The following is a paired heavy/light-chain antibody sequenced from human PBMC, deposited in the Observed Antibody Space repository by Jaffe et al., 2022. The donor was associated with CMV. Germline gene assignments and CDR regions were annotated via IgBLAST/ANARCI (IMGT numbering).Light chain of an antibody. Sequence: EIVLTQSPATLSLSPGERATLSCRASQSVSSYLAWYQQKPGQAPRLLIYDASNRATGIPARFSGSGSGTDFTLTISSLEPEDFAVYYCQQRSNWPPENTLTFGGGTKVEIK. CDR3: QQRSNWPPENTLT. CDR1: QSVSSY. CDR2: DAS. V-gene: IGKV3-11*01. J-gene: IGKJ4*01.
Heavy chain of an antibody. CDR3: ARDYVLGSGDARTDYYYYGMDV. Sequence: QVQLQESGPGLVKPSETLSLTCTVSGGSISSYYWSWIRQPPGKGLEWIGYIYYSGSTNYNPSLKSRVTISVDTSKNQFSLKLSSVTAADTAVYYCARDYVLGSGDARTDYYYYGMDVWGQGTTVTVSS. V-gene: IGHV4-59*01. CDR1: GGSISSYY. D-gene: IGHD3-16*01. J-gene: IGHJ6*02. CDR2: IYYSGST.